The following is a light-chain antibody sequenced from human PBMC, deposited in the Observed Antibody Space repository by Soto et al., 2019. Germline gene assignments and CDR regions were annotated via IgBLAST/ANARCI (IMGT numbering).Light chain of an antibody. Sequence: QSALTQPASVSGSPGQLITISCTGTRSDIGAYNFVSWYQQHPGEVPKLMLYDVNVRPSGVSNRFSGSKSGNTASLTISGLQAEDEADYYCTSWTTSTTMIFGGGTKVTVL. CDR2: DVN. V-gene: IGLV2-14*03. J-gene: IGLJ2*01. CDR1: RSDIGAYNF. CDR3: TSWTTSTTMI.